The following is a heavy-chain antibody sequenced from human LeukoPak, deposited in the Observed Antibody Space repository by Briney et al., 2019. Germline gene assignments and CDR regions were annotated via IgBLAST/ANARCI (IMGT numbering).Heavy chain of an antibody. CDR1: GGSISISSYF. V-gene: IGHV4-39*01. Sequence: SETLSLTCTVSGGSISISSYFWVWIRQPPGKELEWIGSIYYSGSTYYNPSLKSRVTISIDTSKNQFSLKLSSVTAADTAVYYCARHKGNNNLYYYGMDVWGQGTTVTVSS. CDR2: IYYSGST. D-gene: IGHD3-9*01. J-gene: IGHJ6*02. CDR3: ARHKGNNNLYYYGMDV.